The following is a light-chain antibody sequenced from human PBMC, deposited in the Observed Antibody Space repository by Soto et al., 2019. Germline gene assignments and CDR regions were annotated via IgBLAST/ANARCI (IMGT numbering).Light chain of an antibody. V-gene: IGLV2-14*01. Sequence: QSALTQPASVSGSPGQSITISCTGTSSDVGGYNYVSWYQQHPGKAPKLMIFEFSNRPSGVSNRFSGSKSGNTASLTISGLQAEDEADYYCSSYTSSSTPDVFGTGTKLTVL. CDR2: EFS. CDR1: SSDVGGYNY. J-gene: IGLJ1*01. CDR3: SSYTSSSTPDV.